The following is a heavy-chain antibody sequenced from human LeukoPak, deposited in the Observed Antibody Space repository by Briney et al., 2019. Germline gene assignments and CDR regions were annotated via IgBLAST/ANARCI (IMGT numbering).Heavy chain of an antibody. CDR3: VVGGSPGY. CDR2: TSTDGYTT. V-gene: IGHV3-74*01. D-gene: IGHD2-15*01. Sequence: PGGSLRLSCAASGLAFSAYKMHWVRHAPRKGLVWVSRTSTDGYTTDYADFVQGRFTASRDNTKNTWSLEMNSLRAEDTAVYYCVVGGSPGYWGQGTLVTVSS. J-gene: IGHJ4*02. CDR1: GLAFSAYK.